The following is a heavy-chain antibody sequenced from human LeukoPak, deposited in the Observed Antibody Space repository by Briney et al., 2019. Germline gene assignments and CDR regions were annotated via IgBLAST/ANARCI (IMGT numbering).Heavy chain of an antibody. D-gene: IGHD3-3*01. CDR1: GGPIISGNW. V-gene: IGHV4-4*02. Sequence: SGTLSLTCAVSGGPIISGNWWSWVRQPPGKGLEWVGEIYHSGRTNYNPSLKSRVTISLDKSKNQFSLNLNSVTAADTALYYCASSDGLPPRSDSSYDVFDYWGQGTLVTVSS. J-gene: IGHJ4*02. CDR2: IYHSGRT. CDR3: ASSDGLPPRSDSSYDVFDY.